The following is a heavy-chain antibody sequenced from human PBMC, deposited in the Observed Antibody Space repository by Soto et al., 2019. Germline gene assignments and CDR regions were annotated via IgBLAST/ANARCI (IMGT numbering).Heavy chain of an antibody. J-gene: IGHJ4*02. CDR3: AKDQNSSGYYPYFDY. CDR1: GFPFVVYV. CDR2: ICWSSGSI. Sequence: GGSLSLSFAASGFPFVVYVLHWAARAPGKGLEWVAGICWSSGSIGYADSVKGRFSISRDNAKNSLYLQMNSLRAEDTALYFCAKDQNSSGYYPYFDYWGQGTLVTVSS. V-gene: IGHV3-9*01. D-gene: IGHD3-22*01.